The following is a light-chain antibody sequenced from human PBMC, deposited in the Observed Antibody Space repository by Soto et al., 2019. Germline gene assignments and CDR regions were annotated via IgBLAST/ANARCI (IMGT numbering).Light chain of an antibody. V-gene: IGKV3-15*01. J-gene: IGKJ2*01. Sequence: EIVMTQSPATLSVSPGERATLSCMASQSVSSNLAWYQQKPGQAPRLLIYGASTRATGIPARFSGSGSGTELTLTISSLQSEDFAVYYCQQYNNWPPYTFGQGTKLDIK. CDR3: QQYNNWPPYT. CDR1: QSVSSN. CDR2: GAS.